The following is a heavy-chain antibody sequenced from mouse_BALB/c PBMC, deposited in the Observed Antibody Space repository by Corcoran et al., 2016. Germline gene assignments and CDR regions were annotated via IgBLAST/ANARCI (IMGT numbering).Heavy chain of an antibody. D-gene: IGHD2-4*01. J-gene: IGHJ3*01. V-gene: IGHV1-66*01. CDR2: IFPGSGNT. CDR1: GYSFTSYY. Sequence: QVQLQQSGPELVKPGASVKISCKASGYSFTSYYIHWVKQRPGQGLEWLGWIFPGSGNTKYNEKFKGKATLTADTSSSTAYNQLSSLTSEDSAVYFCASGYYDYGGFADWGQGTLVTVSA. CDR3: ASGYYDYGGFAD.